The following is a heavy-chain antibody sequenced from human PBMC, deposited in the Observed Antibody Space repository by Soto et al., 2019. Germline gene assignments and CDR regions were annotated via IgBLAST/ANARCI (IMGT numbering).Heavy chain of an antibody. CDR3: ARERGTTGIWYFDL. D-gene: IGHD1-7*01. J-gene: IGHJ2*01. CDR1: GFTFSDYD. CDR2: IAISGDT. V-gene: IGHV3-13*01. Sequence: EVQLVESGGGLVQPGGSLRLSCAASGFTFSDYDIHWVRQAAGKGLEWVSGIAISGDTNYAGSVTGRFTISRENARNSVYLQMNSLRAGDTAVYYCARERGTTGIWYFDLRGRGTLVTVSS.